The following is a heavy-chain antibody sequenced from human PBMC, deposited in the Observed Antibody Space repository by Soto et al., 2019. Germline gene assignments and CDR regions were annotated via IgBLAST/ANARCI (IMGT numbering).Heavy chain of an antibody. CDR3: ARDAAVPRGGSDY. Sequence: EVQLVESGGGLVQPGGSLRLSCAASGFTFSNYWMTWVRQAPGKGLEWVANIKEDGGEKKYVDSVKGRFTISRDNAKNSLYLQMNSLRGEDTAVYYCARDAAVPRGGSDYWGQGTPVTVSS. D-gene: IGHD6-13*01. CDR1: GFTFSNYW. V-gene: IGHV3-7*01. J-gene: IGHJ4*02. CDR2: IKEDGGEK.